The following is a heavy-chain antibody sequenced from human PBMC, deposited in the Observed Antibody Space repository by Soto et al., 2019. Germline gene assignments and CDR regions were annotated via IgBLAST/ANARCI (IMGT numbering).Heavy chain of an antibody. CDR3: AKAPRGNGDVTHYYNGMDV. J-gene: IGHJ6*02. D-gene: IGHD4-17*01. Sequence: QAQLVESGGGVVQPGRSLRLSCEVSGFRFSSYGVHWVRQAPGKGLEWVALISDDGRNTFYPDSVKGRFSISRDNSTNTVYLQMKSLRAEDTAVYYCAKAPRGNGDVTHYYNGMDVWGQGTTVTVSS. CDR2: ISDDGRNT. CDR1: GFRFSSYG. V-gene: IGHV3-30*18.